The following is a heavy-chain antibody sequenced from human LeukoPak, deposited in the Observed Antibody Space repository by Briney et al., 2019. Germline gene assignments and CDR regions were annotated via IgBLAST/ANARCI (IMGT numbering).Heavy chain of an antibody. CDR3: AGPLEYYYYYYGMDV. J-gene: IGHJ6*02. D-gene: IGHD5-24*01. CDR1: GGSFSGYY. V-gene: IGHV4-34*01. Sequence: SETLSLTCAVYGGSFSGYYWSWIRQPPGKGLEWIGKINHSGSTNYNPSLKSRVTISVDTSKNQFSLKLSSVTAADTAVYYCAGPLEYYYYYYGMDVWGQGTTVTVSS. CDR2: INHSGST.